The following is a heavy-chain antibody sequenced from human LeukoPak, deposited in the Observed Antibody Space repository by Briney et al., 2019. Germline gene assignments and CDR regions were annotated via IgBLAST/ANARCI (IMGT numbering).Heavy chain of an antibody. D-gene: IGHD6-13*01. CDR1: GFTLSSYG. CDR3: ARDRAAADLDY. V-gene: IGHV3-33*01. CDR2: IWYGGSNK. Sequence: GGSLRLSCAASGFTLSSYGMHWVRQAPGKGLEWVAVIWYGGSNKFYADSVKGRFTISRDNSKNTLYLQMNSLRAEDTAVYYCARDRAAADLDYWGQGTLVTVS. J-gene: IGHJ4*02.